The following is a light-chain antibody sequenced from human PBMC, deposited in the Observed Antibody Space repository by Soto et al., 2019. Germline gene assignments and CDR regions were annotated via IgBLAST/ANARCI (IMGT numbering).Light chain of an antibody. CDR1: QGINSY. Sequence: IQLTQSPSSLSASIGDRVTITCRASQGINSYLAWYQQKPGKAPELLIDAASTLQSGVPSRFSGSGSGTDFTLAICSLQSEDFATYYCQHLKRYPHSFGGGTKVEIK. J-gene: IGKJ4*01. V-gene: IGKV1-9*01. CDR3: QHLKRYPHS. CDR2: AAS.